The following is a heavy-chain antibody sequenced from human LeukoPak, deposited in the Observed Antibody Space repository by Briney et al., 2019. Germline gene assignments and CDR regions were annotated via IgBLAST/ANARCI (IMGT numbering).Heavy chain of an antibody. CDR1: GYTFTSYG. D-gene: IGHD3-22*01. J-gene: IGHJ4*02. Sequence: ASVKVSCKASGYTFTSYGISWVRQAPGQGLEWMGIINPSGGSTSYAQKFQGRVTMTRDMSTSTVYMELSSLRSEDTAVYYCARPYYYDNSGYYDYWGQGTLVTVSS. CDR2: INPSGGST. V-gene: IGHV1-46*01. CDR3: ARPYYYDNSGYYDY.